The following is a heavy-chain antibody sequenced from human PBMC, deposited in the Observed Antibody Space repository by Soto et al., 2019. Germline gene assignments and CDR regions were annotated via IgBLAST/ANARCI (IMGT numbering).Heavy chain of an antibody. J-gene: IGHJ4*02. CDR3: AREAIPSTEYFDY. CDR2: IWYDGSNK. Sequence: QVQLVESGGGVVQPGRSLRLSCAASGFTFSSYGMQWVRQAPGKGLEWVAVIWYDGSNKYYADSVKGRFTISRDNSKNTLYLQMNSLRAEDTAVYYCAREAIPSTEYFDYWGQGTLVTVSS. CDR1: GFTFSSYG. V-gene: IGHV3-33*01. D-gene: IGHD4-17*01.